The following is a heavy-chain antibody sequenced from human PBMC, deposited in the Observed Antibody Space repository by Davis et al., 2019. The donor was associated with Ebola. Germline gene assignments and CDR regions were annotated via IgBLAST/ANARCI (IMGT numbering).Heavy chain of an antibody. D-gene: IGHD6-13*01. V-gene: IGHV3-30*02. CDR3: AKGRGGGSSWSEFDY. J-gene: IGHJ4*02. CDR1: GFTFSSYG. Sequence: GESLKISCAASGFTFSSYGMHWVRQAPGKGLEWVAFIRYDGSNKYYADSVKGRFTISRDNSKNTLYLQMNSLRAEDTAVYYCAKGRGGGSSWSEFDYWGQGTLVTVSS. CDR2: IRYDGSNK.